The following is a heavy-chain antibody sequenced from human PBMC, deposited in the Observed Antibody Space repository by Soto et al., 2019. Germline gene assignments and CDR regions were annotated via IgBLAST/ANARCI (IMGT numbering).Heavy chain of an antibody. CDR3: ARHSSGYYNWFDP. D-gene: IGHD3-22*01. J-gene: IGHJ5*02. CDR1: GGSVSSGSYY. Sequence: SETLSLTCTVSGGSVSSGSYYWSWIRQPPGKGLEWIGYIYYSGSTNYNPSLKSRVTISVDTSKNQFSLKLSSVTAADTAVYYCARHSSGYYNWFDPWGQGTLVTVSS. CDR2: IYYSGST. V-gene: IGHV4-61*01.